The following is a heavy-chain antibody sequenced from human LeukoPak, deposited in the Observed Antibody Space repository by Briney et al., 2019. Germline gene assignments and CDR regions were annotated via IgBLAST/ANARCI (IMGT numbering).Heavy chain of an antibody. Sequence: ASVKVSCKASGYTFTGYYMHWVRQAPGQGLEWMGWINPNSGGTKYAQRFQGRVTMTRDTSISTAYMELSRLRSDDTAVYYCARDFFGDGSSAVGEVDYWGQGTLVTVSS. V-gene: IGHV1-2*02. D-gene: IGHD3-16*01. CDR1: GYTFTGYY. CDR2: INPNSGGT. CDR3: ARDFFGDGSSAVGEVDY. J-gene: IGHJ4*02.